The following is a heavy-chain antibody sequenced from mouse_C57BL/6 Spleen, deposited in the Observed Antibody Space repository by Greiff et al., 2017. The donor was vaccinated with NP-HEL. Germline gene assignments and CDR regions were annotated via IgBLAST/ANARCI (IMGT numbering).Heavy chain of an antibody. J-gene: IGHJ4*01. V-gene: IGHV1-59*01. CDR2: IDPSDSYT. CDR1: GYTFTSYW. D-gene: IGHD1-1*01. CDR3: ARKDYYGSSYDYAMDY. Sequence: QVQLQQPGAELVRPGTSVKLSCKASGYTFTSYWMHWVQQRPGQGLEWIGVIDPSDSYTNYTQKFKGKATLTVDTSSSKADMQLSSLTSEDSAVYYCARKDYYGSSYDYAMDYWGQGTSVTVSS.